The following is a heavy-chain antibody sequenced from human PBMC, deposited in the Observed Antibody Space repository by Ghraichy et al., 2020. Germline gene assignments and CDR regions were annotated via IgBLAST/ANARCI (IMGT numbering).Heavy chain of an antibody. D-gene: IGHD3-9*01. J-gene: IGHJ4*02. CDR3: ARLGAFDY. Sequence: GGSLRLSCTASGFTFSDAWMTWVRQAPGKGLEWVGRIRSKTDGGTTDYGAPVKGRFTISRDDSKNTLYLPLNSLKTEDTAVYYCARLGAFDYWGQGTLVTVSS. CDR2: IRSKTDGGTT. V-gene: IGHV3-15*01. CDR1: GFTFSDAW.